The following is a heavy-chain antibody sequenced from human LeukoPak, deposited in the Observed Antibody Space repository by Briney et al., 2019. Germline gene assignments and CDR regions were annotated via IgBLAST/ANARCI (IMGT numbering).Heavy chain of an antibody. V-gene: IGHV3-23*01. CDR1: RFTFTNYA. CDR2: ISGGGDST. D-gene: IGHD2-2*02. Sequence: PGGSLRLSCAASRFTFTNYAMSWVRQAPGKGLEWVSGISGGGDSTYYADSVKGRFTISRDNAKNTLYLQMNSLRAEDTAVYYCAGARYCSSSSCYIDYWGQGTLVTVS. CDR3: AGARYCSSSSCYIDY. J-gene: IGHJ4*02.